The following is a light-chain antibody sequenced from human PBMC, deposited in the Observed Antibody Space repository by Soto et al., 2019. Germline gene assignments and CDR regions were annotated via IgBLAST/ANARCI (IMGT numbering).Light chain of an antibody. J-gene: IGKJ2*01. CDR2: DAS. V-gene: IGKV3-11*01. Sequence: EIVLTQSPATLSLSPGEIATLSCRASQSVSSYLAWYQQKPGQAPRLLIYDASNRATGSPARFSGSGSGTVFTLTISSLEPEDFAVDYCQQRSNWPPYTFGQGTKLEIK. CDR3: QQRSNWPPYT. CDR1: QSVSSY.